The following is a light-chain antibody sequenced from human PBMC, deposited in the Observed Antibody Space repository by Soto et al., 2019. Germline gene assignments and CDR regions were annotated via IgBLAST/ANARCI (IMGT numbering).Light chain of an antibody. CDR3: QQYGSSHLFS. CDR2: GAS. J-gene: IGKJ3*01. V-gene: IGKV3-20*01. Sequence: EIVLTQSPGTLSLSPGERATLSCRASQSVSSRHLAWYQQKPGQAPRLLIYGASSRANGIPDRFSGSGSGTDFTLTISRLEAEDFAVYYCQQYGSSHLFSFGPGTKVDIK. CDR1: QSVSSRH.